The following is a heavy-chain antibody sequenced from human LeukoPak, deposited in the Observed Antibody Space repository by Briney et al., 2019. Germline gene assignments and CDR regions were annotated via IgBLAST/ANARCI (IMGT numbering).Heavy chain of an antibody. CDR1: GYTFTSYY. Sequence: ASVKVSCKASGYTFTSYYMHWVRQAPGQGLEWMGIINPSGGSTSYAQKFQGRVTMTRDMPTSTVYMELSSLRSEDTAVYYCARVSSIAVFDYWGQGTLVTVSS. V-gene: IGHV1-46*01. CDR2: INPSGGST. J-gene: IGHJ4*02. D-gene: IGHD6-19*01. CDR3: ARVSSIAVFDY.